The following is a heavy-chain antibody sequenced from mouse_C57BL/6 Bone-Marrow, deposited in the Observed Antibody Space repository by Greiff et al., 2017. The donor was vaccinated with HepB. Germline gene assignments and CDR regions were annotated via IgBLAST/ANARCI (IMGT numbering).Heavy chain of an antibody. J-gene: IGHJ2*01. CDR2: INPSSGYT. D-gene: IGHD1-1*01. CDR3: ATYYGSSYPYFDY. CDR1: GYTFTSYW. V-gene: IGHV1-7*01. Sequence: VQGVESGAELAKPGASVKLSCKASGYTFTSYWMHWVKQRPGQGLEWIGYINPSSGYTKYNQKFKDKATLTADKSSSTAYMQLSSLTYEDSAVYYCATYYGSSYPYFDYWGQGTTLTVSS.